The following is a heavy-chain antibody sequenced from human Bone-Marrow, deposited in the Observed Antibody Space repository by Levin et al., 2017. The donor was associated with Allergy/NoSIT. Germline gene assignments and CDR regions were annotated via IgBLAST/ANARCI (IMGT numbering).Heavy chain of an antibody. J-gene: IGHJ6*02. CDR2: VNPNSGNR. Sequence: GASVKVSCKTSGYTFTTYDINWVRQAPGQGLEWMGWVNPNSGNRGYARKFQGRVIMTRDTTISTAYMELSNLRSDDTAVYYCAKAGHSSSWSNYYYYYGMDVWGQGTTVTVSS. V-gene: IGHV1-8*01. D-gene: IGHD6-13*01. CDR3: AKAGHSSSWSNYYYYYGMDV. CDR1: GYTFTTYD.